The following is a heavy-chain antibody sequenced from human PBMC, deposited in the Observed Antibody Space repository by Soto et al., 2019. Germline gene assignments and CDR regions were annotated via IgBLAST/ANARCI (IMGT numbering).Heavy chain of an antibody. J-gene: IGHJ3*02. D-gene: IGHD3-16*01. CDR2: IIPILGIA. Sequence: QVQLVQSGAEVKKPGSSVKVSCKASGGTFSSYTISWVRQAPGQGLEWMGRIIPILGIANYAQKFQGRVTITAEKSTSTAYMEQSSLRSEDTAVYYCAGQNDPRAFDIWGQGKMVTVAS. CDR3: AGQNDPRAFDI. CDR1: GGTFSSYT. V-gene: IGHV1-69*02.